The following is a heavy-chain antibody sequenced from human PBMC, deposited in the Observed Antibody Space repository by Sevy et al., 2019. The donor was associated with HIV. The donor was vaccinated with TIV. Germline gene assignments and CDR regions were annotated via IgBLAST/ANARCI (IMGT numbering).Heavy chain of an antibody. CDR2: ISGSGDST. V-gene: IGHV3-23*01. CDR3: AKPLVVTTTRESDY. D-gene: IGHD2-21*02. Sequence: GESLKISCAASGFTFSSYAMNWVRQAPGKGLDWVSGISGSGDSTYYADSVKGRFTISRDNSKNTLYLQMNNLRAEDTAVYYCAKPLVVTTTRESDYWGQGTLVTVSS. CDR1: GFTFSSYA. J-gene: IGHJ4*02.